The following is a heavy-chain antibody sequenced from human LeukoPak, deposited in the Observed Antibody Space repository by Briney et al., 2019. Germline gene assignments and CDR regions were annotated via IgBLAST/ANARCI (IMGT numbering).Heavy chain of an antibody. V-gene: IGHV3-7*01. CDR2: IKQDGSEK. J-gene: IGHJ4*02. D-gene: IGHD3-22*01. Sequence: GGSLRLSCAASGFTFSSYWMSWVRQAPGKGLEWVANIKQDGSEKYYVDSVKGRFTISRDNAKNSLYLQMNSLRAEDTAVYYCARAEYYYDSSGYHQDPFDYWGQGTLVTVSS. CDR1: GFTFSSYW. CDR3: ARAEYYYDSSGYHQDPFDY.